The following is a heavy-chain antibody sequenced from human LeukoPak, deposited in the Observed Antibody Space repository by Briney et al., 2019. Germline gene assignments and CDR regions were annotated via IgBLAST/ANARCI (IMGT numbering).Heavy chain of an antibody. CDR1: GFIFSDYY. Sequence: PGGSLRLSCAASGFIFSDYYMTWIRQAPGKGLEWVSYISSSGSTIHYADSVKGRFTISRDNAKNSLYLQMNSLRAEDTAVYYCARSPYTVARSDFDYWGQGALVTVSP. D-gene: IGHD2-2*02. J-gene: IGHJ4*02. CDR2: ISSSGSTI. V-gene: IGHV3-11*04. CDR3: ARSPYTVARSDFDY.